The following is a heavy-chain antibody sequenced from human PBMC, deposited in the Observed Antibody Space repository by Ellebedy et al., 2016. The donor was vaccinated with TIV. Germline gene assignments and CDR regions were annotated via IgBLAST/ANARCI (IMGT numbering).Heavy chain of an antibody. CDR2: ISAYNGNT. CDR3: ARKSYSSGWYLMGPRGDYYYGMDV. D-gene: IGHD6-19*01. J-gene: IGHJ6*02. Sequence: AASVKVSCKASGYTFTSYGISWVRQAPGQGLEWMGWISAYNGNTNYAQKFQGRVTMTRNTSISTAYMELSSLRSEDTAVYYCARKSYSSGWYLMGPRGDYYYGMDVWGQGTTVTVSS. V-gene: IGHV1-18*01. CDR1: GYTFTSYG.